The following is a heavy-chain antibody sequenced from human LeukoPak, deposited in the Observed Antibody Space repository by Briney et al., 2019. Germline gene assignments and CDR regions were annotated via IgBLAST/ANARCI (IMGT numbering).Heavy chain of an antibody. J-gene: IGHJ4*02. CDR2: ISSSGSTI. Sequence: QPGGSLRLSCAASGFTFSSYEMNWVRQAPGKGLEWVSYISSSGSTIYYADSVKGRFTFSRDNAKNSLYLQMNSLRAEDTAVYYCARVLVAFDYWGQGTLVTVSS. CDR1: GFTFSSYE. CDR3: ARVLVAFDY. D-gene: IGHD3-9*01. V-gene: IGHV3-48*03.